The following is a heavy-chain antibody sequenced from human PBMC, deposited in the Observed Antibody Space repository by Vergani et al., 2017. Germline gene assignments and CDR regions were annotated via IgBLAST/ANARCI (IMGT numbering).Heavy chain of an antibody. CDR3: AKGGAAAGDFDY. CDR2: IKSDGSIT. V-gene: IGHV3-74*03. J-gene: IGHJ4*02. CDR1: GFSFNSYW. D-gene: IGHD6-13*01. Sequence: DVHLAESGGGFFQPGGSLRLSCSASGFSFNSYWMHWVRQVPGKGLLWVSRIKSDGSITAYADSVKGRFTISRDNAQNTLYLQMNSLRAEDTAVYYCAKGGAAAGDFDYWGQGTLVTVSS.